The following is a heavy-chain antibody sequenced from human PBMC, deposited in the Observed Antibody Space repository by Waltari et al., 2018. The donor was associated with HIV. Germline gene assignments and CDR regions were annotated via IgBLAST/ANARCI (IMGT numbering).Heavy chain of an antibody. CDR3: TTEGLYCSGGTCYSRFDP. V-gene: IGHV1-24*01. D-gene: IGHD2-15*01. Sequence: QVPLVQSGAAAKKPGASVKVSCTVSGYTLRELSMHWGRQAPGKGLEWMGGFDPEQGKTIYAQNFQGRVTMTEDAATDTAYMELSSLRSEDTAVYYCTTEGLYCSGGTCYSRFDPWGQGTLVTVSS. CDR2: FDPEQGKT. J-gene: IGHJ5*02. CDR1: GYTLRELS.